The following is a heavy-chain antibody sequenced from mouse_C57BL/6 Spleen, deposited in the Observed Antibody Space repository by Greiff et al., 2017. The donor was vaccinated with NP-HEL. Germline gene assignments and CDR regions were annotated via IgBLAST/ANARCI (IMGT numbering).Heavy chain of an antibody. Sequence: EVMLVESGGGLVKPGGSLKLSCAASGFTFSSYTMSWVRQTPEKRLEWVATISGGGGNTYYPDSVKGRFTISRDNAKNTLYLQMSSLRSEDTALYYCARQGLRRGSAMDYWGQGTSVTVSS. V-gene: IGHV5-9*01. CDR1: GFTFSSYT. CDR3: ARQGLRRGSAMDY. J-gene: IGHJ4*01. CDR2: ISGGGGNT. D-gene: IGHD2-2*01.